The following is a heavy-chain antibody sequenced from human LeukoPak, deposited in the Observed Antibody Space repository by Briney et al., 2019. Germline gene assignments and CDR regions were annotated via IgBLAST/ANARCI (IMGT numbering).Heavy chain of an antibody. CDR3: AKVGRGSWFGPSGDDAFDI. CDR2: ISWNSGSI. D-gene: IGHD3-10*01. J-gene: IGHJ3*02. CDR1: GFTFDDYA. V-gene: IGHV3-9*01. Sequence: QPGGSLRLSCAASGFTFDDYAMHRVRQAPGKGLEWVSGISWNSGSIGYADSVKGRFTISRDNSKNTLYLQMNSLRAEDTAVYYCAKVGRGSWFGPSGDDAFDIWGQGTMVTVSS.